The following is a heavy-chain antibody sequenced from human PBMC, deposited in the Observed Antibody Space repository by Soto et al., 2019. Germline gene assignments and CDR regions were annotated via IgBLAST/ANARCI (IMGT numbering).Heavy chain of an antibody. Sequence: GESLKISCAASGFTFSSYGMNWVRQAPGKGLEWVAVIWYDGSNKYYADSVKGRFTTSRDNSKNTLYLQMNSLRAEDTAVYYCARDSFGCSSTSCGVDAFDIWGQGTMVTVSS. V-gene: IGHV3-33*01. CDR2: IWYDGSNK. J-gene: IGHJ3*02. CDR1: GFTFSSYG. D-gene: IGHD2-2*01. CDR3: ARDSFGCSSTSCGVDAFDI.